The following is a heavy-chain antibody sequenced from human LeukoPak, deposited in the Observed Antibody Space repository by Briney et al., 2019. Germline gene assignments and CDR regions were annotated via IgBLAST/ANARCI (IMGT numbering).Heavy chain of an antibody. Sequence: SETLSLTCTVSGYSISSGYYWGWIRQPPGKGLEWIGSIYHSGSTYYKPSLKSRVTISVDTSKNQFSLKLRSVTAADTAVYYCARAFYSSSWYHKEDFFDYWGQGTPVTVSS. V-gene: IGHV4-38-2*02. CDR1: GYSISSGYY. J-gene: IGHJ4*02. D-gene: IGHD6-13*01. CDR2: IYHSGST. CDR3: ARAFYSSSWYHKEDFFDY.